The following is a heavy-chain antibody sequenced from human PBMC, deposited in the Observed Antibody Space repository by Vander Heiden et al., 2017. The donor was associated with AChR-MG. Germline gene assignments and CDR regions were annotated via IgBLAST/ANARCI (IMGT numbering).Heavy chain of an antibody. CDR1: GFTFSSYA. D-gene: IGHD5-18*01. CDR2: ISGSGGST. Sequence: EVQLMESGGGLVQPGGSLRLSCAASGFTFSSYAMRWVRRAQGKRLEWVSAISGSGGSTHYAESEKGRFTISRDNSKNTLYLKMNSLRVEDTAVYYCAKDRGIQLWSPGNWFDPWGQGTLVTVSS. J-gene: IGHJ5*02. CDR3: AKDRGIQLWSPGNWFDP. V-gene: IGHV3-23*01.